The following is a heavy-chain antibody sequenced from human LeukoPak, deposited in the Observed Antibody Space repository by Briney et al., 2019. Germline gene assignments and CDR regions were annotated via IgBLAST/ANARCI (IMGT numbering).Heavy chain of an antibody. D-gene: IGHD4-17*01. CDR2: IYYSGST. CDR3: ARERMTTGNWFDP. J-gene: IGHJ5*02. Sequence: SETLSLTCTVSGGSISSGGYYWSWIRQHPGKGLEWIGYIYYSGSTYYNPSLKSRVTISVDTSKNQFPLKLSSVTAADTAVYYCARERMTTGNWFDPWGQGTLVTVSS. V-gene: IGHV4-31*03. CDR1: GGSISSGGYY.